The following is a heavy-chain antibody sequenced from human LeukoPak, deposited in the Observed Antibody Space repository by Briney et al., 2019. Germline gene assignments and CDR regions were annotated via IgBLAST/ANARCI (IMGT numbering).Heavy chain of an antibody. CDR1: GFTFSSYA. CDR2: ISYDGSNK. J-gene: IGHJ4*02. Sequence: PGRSLRLSCAASGFTFSSYAMHWVRQAPGKGLEWVAVISYDGSNKYYADSVKGRFTISRDNSKNTLYLQMNSLRAEDTAVYYCARDLTPTGIAVAGSSREEKYRNTGVDYWGQGTLVTVSS. D-gene: IGHD6-13*01. V-gene: IGHV3-30-3*01. CDR3: ARDLTPTGIAVAGSSREEKYRNTGVDY.